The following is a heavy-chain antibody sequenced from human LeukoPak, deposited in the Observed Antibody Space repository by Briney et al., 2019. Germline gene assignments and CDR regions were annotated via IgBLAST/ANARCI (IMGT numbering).Heavy chain of an antibody. D-gene: IGHD3-10*01. CDR3: ARVTRGMTYYYGSGSYSDYYYYMDV. CDR2: IYHSGST. V-gene: IGHV4-38-2*01. CDR1: GYSICIGYY. J-gene: IGHJ6*03. Sequence: SETLSLTCAVSGYSICIGYYWGWIRQPPGKGLEWIGSIYHSGSTYYNPSLKSRVTISVDTSKNQFSLKLSSVTAADTAVYYCARVTRGMTYYYGSGSYSDYYYYMDVWGKGTTVTVSS.